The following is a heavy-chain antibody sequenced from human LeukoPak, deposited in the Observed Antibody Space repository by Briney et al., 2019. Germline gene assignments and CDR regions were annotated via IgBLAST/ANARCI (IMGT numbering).Heavy chain of an antibody. V-gene: IGHV3-30*18. D-gene: IGHD4-23*01. J-gene: IGHJ4*02. Sequence: PGGSLRLSCAASGFTFSSYAMSWVRQAPGKGLEWVAVISYDGSNKYYADSVKGRFTISRDNSKNTLYLQMNSLRAEDTAVYYCAKPDYGGNIFDYWGQGTLVTVSS. CDR1: GFTFSSYA. CDR2: ISYDGSNK. CDR3: AKPDYGGNIFDY.